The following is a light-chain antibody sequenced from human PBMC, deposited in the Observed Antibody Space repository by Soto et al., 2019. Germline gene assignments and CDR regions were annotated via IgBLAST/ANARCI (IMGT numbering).Light chain of an antibody. CDR1: QDSSNY. CDR2: AAS. Sequence: DIQVAPPPSSLSASLRDSVTMTCRASQDSSNYLAWYQQKPEKITNLMIYAASTLQAGVPSRFSGSGSGTDFTLTISSLKTEDVAAYYCQKYNSAPLTFGGGTKVE. J-gene: IGKJ4*01. V-gene: IGKV1-27*01. CDR3: QKYNSAPLT.